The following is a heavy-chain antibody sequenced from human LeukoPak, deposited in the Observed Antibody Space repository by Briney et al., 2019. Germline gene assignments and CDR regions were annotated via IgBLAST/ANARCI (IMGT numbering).Heavy chain of an antibody. Sequence: GESLKVSCKGSGYSFTNYWIAWVRQLPGKGLEWMGIIYPGDSDTRYSTSFQGQVTISADKSISTAYLQWSSLKASDTAMYHCASRDGYGYNYSFDYWGQGTLVTVSS. V-gene: IGHV5-51*01. J-gene: IGHJ4*02. CDR1: GYSFTNYW. CDR2: IYPGDSDT. D-gene: IGHD5-24*01. CDR3: ASRDGYGYNYSFDY.